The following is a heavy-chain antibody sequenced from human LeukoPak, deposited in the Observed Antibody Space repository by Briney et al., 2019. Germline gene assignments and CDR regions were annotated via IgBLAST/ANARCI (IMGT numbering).Heavy chain of an antibody. CDR3: DPDHFDY. CDR1: GFTFINHW. V-gene: IGHV3-74*01. CDR2: IDTDGRST. J-gene: IGHJ4*02. Sequence: PGGSLRLSCAVSGFTFINHWMHWVRQVPGEGLQWVSRIDTDGRSTNYADSVKGRFTISRDNAKNTLYLQMNSLRVEDTAIYNGDPDHFDYWGQGTLVTVSS.